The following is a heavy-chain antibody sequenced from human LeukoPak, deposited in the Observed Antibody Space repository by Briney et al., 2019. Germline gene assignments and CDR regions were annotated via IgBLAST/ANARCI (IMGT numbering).Heavy chain of an antibody. Sequence: ASVKVSCKASGYTFTGYYMHWVQQAPGKGLEWMGLVDPKDGETIYAEKFQGRITITADTSTDTAYMELSSLRSEDTAVYYCAIPAGRGAHTRDYWGQGTLVTVSS. CDR3: AIPAGRGAHTRDY. J-gene: IGHJ4*02. CDR2: VDPKDGET. CDR1: GYTFTGYY. V-gene: IGHV1-69-2*01. D-gene: IGHD1-26*01.